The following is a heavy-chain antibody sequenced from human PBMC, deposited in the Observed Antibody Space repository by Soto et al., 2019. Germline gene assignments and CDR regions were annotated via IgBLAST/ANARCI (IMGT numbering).Heavy chain of an antibody. D-gene: IGHD2-2*01. V-gene: IGHV1-69*04. Sequence: ASVKVSCKASGGTFSSYAISWVRQAPGQGLEWMGRIIPILGIANYAQKFQGRVTITADKSTSTAYMELSSLRSEDTAVYYCARAHCSSTSCYYYYYGMDVWGQGTTVTVSS. CDR3: ARAHCSSTSCYYYYYGMDV. CDR1: GGTFSSYA. CDR2: IIPILGIA. J-gene: IGHJ6*02.